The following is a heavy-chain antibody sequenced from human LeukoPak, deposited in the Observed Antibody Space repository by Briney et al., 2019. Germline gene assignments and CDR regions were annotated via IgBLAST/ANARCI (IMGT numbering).Heavy chain of an antibody. J-gene: IGHJ5*02. CDR3: ARNLPDWFP. D-gene: IGHD3-9*01. Sequence: SQTLSLTCTVSGASISSGNYYWSWIRQPAGKGLEWIGRIYTSGSTNYNPSLKSRVTISVDTSKNQFSLKLSSVTAADTAVYYCARNLPDWFPWGQGTLVTVSS. CDR2: IYTSGST. V-gene: IGHV4-61*02. CDR1: GASISSGNYY.